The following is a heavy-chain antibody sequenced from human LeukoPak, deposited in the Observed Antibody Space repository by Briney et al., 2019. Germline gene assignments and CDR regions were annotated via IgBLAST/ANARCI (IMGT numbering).Heavy chain of an antibody. Sequence: SETLSLTCTVSRGSISGYSWSWIRQSPGGGLEGIGYIYYSGDTAYNPSLRSRVTMSVDTSKNQFSLQLRSMTTADTAVYYCVRGPYGASISKRFDPWGQGTQVIVSP. D-gene: IGHD4/OR15-4a*01. J-gene: IGHJ5*02. CDR3: VRGPYGASISKRFDP. CDR1: RGSISGYS. CDR2: IYYSGDT. V-gene: IGHV4-59*01.